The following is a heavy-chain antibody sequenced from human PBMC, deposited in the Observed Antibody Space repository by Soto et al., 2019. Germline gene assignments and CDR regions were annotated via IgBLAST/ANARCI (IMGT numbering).Heavy chain of an antibody. CDR2: IYYSGST. D-gene: IGHD2-2*02. V-gene: IGHV4-31*02. Sequence: NPSETLSLTCTVSGGSTSSGGYYWSWIRQHPGKGLEWIGYIYYSGSTYYNPSLKSRVTISVDTSKNQFSLKLSSVTAADTAVYYCARSFLVVPAAINGVGAFDIWGQGTMVTVSS. CDR1: GGSTSSGGYY. J-gene: IGHJ3*02. CDR3: ARSFLVVPAAINGVGAFDI.